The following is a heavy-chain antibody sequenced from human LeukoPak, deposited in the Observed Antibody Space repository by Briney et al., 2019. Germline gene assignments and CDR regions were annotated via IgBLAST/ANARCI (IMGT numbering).Heavy chain of an antibody. CDR2: INPNSGGT. V-gene: IGHV1-2*02. CDR1: GYIFTGYY. Sequence: ASVNASCKASGYIFTGYYMNWVRQAPGQGLEWLGWINPNSGGTNYAQKFQGRVTMTRDTSISTAYMELSRLRSDDTAVYYCARDGSIVGADYGLYGMDVWGQGTTVTVSS. CDR3: ARDGSIVGADYGLYGMDV. D-gene: IGHD1-26*01. J-gene: IGHJ6*02.